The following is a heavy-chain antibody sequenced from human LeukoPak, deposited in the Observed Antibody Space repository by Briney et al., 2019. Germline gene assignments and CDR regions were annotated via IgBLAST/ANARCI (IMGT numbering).Heavy chain of an antibody. Sequence: PGGSLRLSCAASGFTFSSYEMNWVRQAPGKGLEWVSYISSSGTTIYYADSVKGRFAISRDNAKNSLYLQMNSLRADDTAVYYCARFSGAAAQHFDYWGQGTLVTVSS. CDR2: ISSSGTTI. J-gene: IGHJ4*02. V-gene: IGHV3-48*03. CDR1: GFTFSSYE. D-gene: IGHD6-13*01. CDR3: ARFSGAAAQHFDY.